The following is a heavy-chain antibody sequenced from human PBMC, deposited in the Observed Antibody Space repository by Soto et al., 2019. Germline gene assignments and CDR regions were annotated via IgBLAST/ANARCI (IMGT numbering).Heavy chain of an antibody. Sequence: QVQLVESGGGVVQPGRSLRLSCAASGFTFSSYGMHWVRQAPGKGLEWEAVIWYDGSNKYYADSVKGRFTISRDNSKNRLYLQMNSHRAEDTAVYYCARGHQRAEAGTPLYYYYYYGMDVWGQGTTVTVSS. D-gene: IGHD6-19*01. CDR2: IWYDGSNK. CDR1: GFTFSSYG. CDR3: ARGHQRAEAGTPLYYYYYYGMDV. V-gene: IGHV3-33*01. J-gene: IGHJ6*02.